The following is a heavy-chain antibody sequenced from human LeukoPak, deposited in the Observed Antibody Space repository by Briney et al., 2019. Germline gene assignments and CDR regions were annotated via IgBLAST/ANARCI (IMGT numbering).Heavy chain of an antibody. CDR1: CYSISSGYY. V-gene: IGHV4-38-2*01. Sequence: PSETLSLTCAVSCYSISSGYYWGWIRQPPGKGLEWVGSIYHSGSTYYSPSLKSPVNMSVDTSKTQFSLKLCTVTAADTAVYYCSRSSTSFGDAFDIWGHGTMVTVSS. CDR2: IYHSGST. J-gene: IGHJ3*02. D-gene: IGHD2-2*01. CDR3: SRSSTSFGDAFDI.